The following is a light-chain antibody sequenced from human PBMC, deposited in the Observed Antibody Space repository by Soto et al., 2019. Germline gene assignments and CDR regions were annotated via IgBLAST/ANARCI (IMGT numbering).Light chain of an antibody. Sequence: QSVLTQPPSASGTPGQRVTISCSGSSYNIGSNTVNWYQQLPGTAPKLLIYSNNQRPSGVPDRFSGSKSGTSASLAISGLQSEDEADYYCAERDVNLYGYGFCTGIKVTVL. CDR2: SNN. CDR1: SYNIGSNT. CDR3: AERDVNLYGYG. J-gene: IGLJ1*01. V-gene: IGLV1-44*01.